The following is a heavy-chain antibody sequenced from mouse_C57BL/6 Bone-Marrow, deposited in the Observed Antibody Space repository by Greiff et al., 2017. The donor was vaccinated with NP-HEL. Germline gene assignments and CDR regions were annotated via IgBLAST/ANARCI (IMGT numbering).Heavy chain of an antibody. CDR3: AGGYDGG. Sequence: QVQLKESGAELARPGASVKLSCKASGYTFTSYGISWVKQRTGQGLEWIGEIYPRSGNTYYNEKFKGKATLTADKSSSTAYMELRSRTSEVSAVDFGAGGYDGGGGQGTLGTVSA. J-gene: IGHJ3*01. V-gene: IGHV1-81*01. CDR1: GYTFTSYG. CDR2: IYPRSGNT. D-gene: IGHD2-2*01.